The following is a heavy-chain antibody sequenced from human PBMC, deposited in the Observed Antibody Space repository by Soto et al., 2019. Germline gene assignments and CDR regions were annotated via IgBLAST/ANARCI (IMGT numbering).Heavy chain of an antibody. D-gene: IGHD6-13*01. Sequence: GGSLRLSFAASGFTFSSHAMPWVRQVPGKGLELVSGINWNSGSIGYGDSVKGRFAISRDNAKNSLHLQMNSLSAEDTAFYYCVKDESINWYSGHFRHWGQGTLVNVSS. V-gene: IGHV3-9*01. CDR2: INWNSGSI. J-gene: IGHJ1*01. CDR3: VKDESINWYSGHFRH. CDR1: GFTFSSHA.